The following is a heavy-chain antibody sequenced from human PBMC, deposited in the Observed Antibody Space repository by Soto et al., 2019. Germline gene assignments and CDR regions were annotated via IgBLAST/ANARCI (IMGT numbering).Heavy chain of an antibody. CDR2: VFYSGLT. D-gene: IGHD2-15*01. V-gene: IGHV4-39*01. CDR1: GASISTSDHY. J-gene: IGHJ6*02. CDR3: AALSVSLSGPYGIHV. Sequence: QLHLQESGPGLVKPSETLSLSCRVSGASISTSDHYWAWIRQPPGKGLEWLGSVFYSGLTYYNPSLKSRLLVSVDTSKIQFSMSLRSVTSADTAVYYCAALSVSLSGPYGIHVWGQGTTVTVS.